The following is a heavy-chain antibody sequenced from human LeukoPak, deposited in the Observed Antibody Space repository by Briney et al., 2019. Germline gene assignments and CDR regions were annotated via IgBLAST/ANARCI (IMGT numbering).Heavy chain of an antibody. D-gene: IGHD2-15*01. V-gene: IGHV3-7*01. CDR3: ARKRYCSGGSCPDVFQH. CDR1: GFTFSSYW. CDR2: IKQEGSEK. J-gene: IGHJ1*01. Sequence: GGSLRLSCAASGFTFSSYWMSWVRQAPGKGLEGVANIKQEGSEKYYVDSVKGRFTISRDNAKNSLYLQMNSLRAEDTAVYYCARKRYCSGGSCPDVFQHWGQGTLVTISS.